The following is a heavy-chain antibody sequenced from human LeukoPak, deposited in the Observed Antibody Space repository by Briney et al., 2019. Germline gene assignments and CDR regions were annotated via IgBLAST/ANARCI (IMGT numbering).Heavy chain of an antibody. CDR2: IYYSGSA. D-gene: IGHD5-12*01. V-gene: IGHV4-59*11. CDR1: GGSFSGHY. J-gene: IGHJ4*02. Sequence: SETLSLTCAVYGGSFSGHYWSWIRQPPGKGLEWIGYIYYSGSANYNPSLKSRVTISVDTSKNQFSLKLSSVTAADTAVFYCARVAYSGYDYRGYFDYWGQGTLVTVSS. CDR3: ARVAYSGYDYRGYFDY.